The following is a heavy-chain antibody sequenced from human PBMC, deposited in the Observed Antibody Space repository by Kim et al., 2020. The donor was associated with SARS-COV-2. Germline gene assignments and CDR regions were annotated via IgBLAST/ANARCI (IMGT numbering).Heavy chain of an antibody. CDR3: ARTRIAAAGRGQQETHSFDY. V-gene: IGHV1-3*01. CDR2: INAGNGNT. Sequence: ASVKVSCKASGYTFTSYAMHWVRQAPGQRLEWMGWINAGNGNTKYSQKFQGRVTITRDTSASTAYMELSSLSSEDTAGYYGARTRIAAAGRGQQETHSFDYWGQGTLVTVSS. D-gene: IGHD6-13*01. CDR1: GYTFTSYA. J-gene: IGHJ4*02.